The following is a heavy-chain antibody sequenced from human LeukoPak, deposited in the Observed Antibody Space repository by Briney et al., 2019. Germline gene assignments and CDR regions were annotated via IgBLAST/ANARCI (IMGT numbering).Heavy chain of an antibody. Sequence: GGSLRLSCAASGFTFDDYAMHWVRQAPGKGLEWVSVISWNSGSIGYADSVKGRFTISRDNAKNSLYLQMNSLRAEDTALYYCAKMVSRYCSSTSCGYFDYWGQGTLVTVSS. J-gene: IGHJ4*02. V-gene: IGHV3-9*01. D-gene: IGHD2-2*01. CDR3: AKMVSRYCSSTSCGYFDY. CDR2: ISWNSGSI. CDR1: GFTFDDYA.